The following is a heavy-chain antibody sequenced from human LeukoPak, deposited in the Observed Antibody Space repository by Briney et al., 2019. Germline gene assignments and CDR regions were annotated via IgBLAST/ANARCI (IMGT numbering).Heavy chain of an antibody. J-gene: IGHJ4*02. V-gene: IGHV3-15*01. Sequence: KPGGSLRLSCAASGFSFTHAWITWVRQAPGKGLEWIGHIKSKTDGGTTDYAAPVKGRFTISRDDSKNTLYLQMNSLKTEDTAEYYCTTSLYYYGSGTKFAFDYWGQGTLVTVPS. CDR1: GFSFTHAW. D-gene: IGHD3-10*01. CDR3: TTSLYYYGSGTKFAFDY. CDR2: IKSKTDGGTT.